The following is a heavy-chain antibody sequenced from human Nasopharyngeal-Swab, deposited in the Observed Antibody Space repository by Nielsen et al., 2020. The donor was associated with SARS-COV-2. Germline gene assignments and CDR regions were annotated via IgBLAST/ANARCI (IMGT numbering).Heavy chain of an antibody. J-gene: IGHJ6*02. V-gene: IGHV3-30*03. CDR2: ISYDGSNK. CDR1: GFYN. D-gene: IGHD5-12*01. Sequence: GGSLRLSCAASGFYNMNWIRQAPGKGLEWVAVISYDGSNKYYADSVKGRFTISRDNSKNTLYLQMNSLRAEDTAVYYCARGSGYAGYYYYGMDVWGQGTTVTVSS. CDR3: ARGSGYAGYYYYGMDV.